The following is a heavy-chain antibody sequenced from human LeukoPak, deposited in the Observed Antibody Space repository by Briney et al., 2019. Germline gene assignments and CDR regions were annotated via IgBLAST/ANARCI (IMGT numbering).Heavy chain of an antibody. CDR3: ARVQKGIAAAGTGGGWFEP. D-gene: IGHD6-13*01. V-gene: IGHV3-11*01. Sequence: GGSLRLSCAASGFTFSDYYMSWIRQAPGKGLEWISYISSGGSTIYYADSVRGQFTISRDNAKKSLYLQMNSLRAEDTAVYYCARVQKGIAAAGTGGGWFEPWGQGTLVTVSS. CDR2: ISSGGSTI. CDR1: GFTFSDYY. J-gene: IGHJ5*02.